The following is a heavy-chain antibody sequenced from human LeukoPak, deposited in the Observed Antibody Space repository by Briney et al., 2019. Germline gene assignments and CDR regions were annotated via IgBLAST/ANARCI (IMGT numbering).Heavy chain of an antibody. D-gene: IGHD3-16*01. V-gene: IGHV3-9*01. CDR2: ISWNSGDI. Sequence: GGSLRLSCVASGFTFDDFAMHWVRQAPGKGLEWVSGISWNSGDIDYADSVKGRFTISRGNSKNTLYLQMNSLRAEDTAVYYCAKDDDYVWGSYNFDYWGQGTLVTVSS. J-gene: IGHJ4*02. CDR1: GFTFDDFA. CDR3: AKDDDYVWGSYNFDY.